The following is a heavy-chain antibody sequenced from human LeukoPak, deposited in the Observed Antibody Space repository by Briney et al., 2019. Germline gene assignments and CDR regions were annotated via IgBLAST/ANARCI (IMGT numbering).Heavy chain of an antibody. J-gene: IGHJ3*02. D-gene: IGHD3-3*01. CDR2: IYYSGST. CDR3: ARTLRPPDPFDI. Sequence: SETLSLTCTVSGGSISSYYWSWIRQPPEKGLEWIGYIYYSGSTNYNASLKSRVTISVDTSENQFSLKLSSVTAADTAVYYCARTLRPPDPFDIWGQGTMVTVSS. V-gene: IGHV4-59*08. CDR1: GGSISSYY.